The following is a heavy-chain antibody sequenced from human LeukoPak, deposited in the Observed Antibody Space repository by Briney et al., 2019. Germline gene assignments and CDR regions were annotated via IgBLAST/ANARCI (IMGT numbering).Heavy chain of an antibody. CDR3: ARDSPYYYGSGSATYYMDV. Sequence: SEILSLTCTVSRGSMSSYYWSWIRQPPGKGLEWIAYVYYTGNTDYNPSLKSRVTISVDTSKNQFSLKLSSVTAADTAVYYCARDSPYYYGSGSATYYMDVWGKGTTVTISS. D-gene: IGHD3-10*01. V-gene: IGHV4-59*01. J-gene: IGHJ6*03. CDR2: VYYTGNT. CDR1: RGSMSSYY.